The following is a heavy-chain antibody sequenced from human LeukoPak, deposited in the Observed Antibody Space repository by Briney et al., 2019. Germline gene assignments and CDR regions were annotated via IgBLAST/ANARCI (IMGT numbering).Heavy chain of an antibody. J-gene: IGHJ4*02. CDR3: ARLGYYGSGSYSYYFDY. CDR2: IIPIFGTA. V-gene: IGHV1-69*13. D-gene: IGHD3-10*01. CDR1: GGTFSSYA. Sequence: GASVKVSCKASGGTFSSYAISWVRQAPVQGLEWMGGIIPIFGTANYAQKFQGRVTITADESTSTAYMELSSLRSEDTAVYYCARLGYYGSGSYSYYFDYWGQGTLVTVSS.